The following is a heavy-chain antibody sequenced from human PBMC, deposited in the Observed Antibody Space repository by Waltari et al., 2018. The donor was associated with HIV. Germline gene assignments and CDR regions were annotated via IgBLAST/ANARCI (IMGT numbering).Heavy chain of an antibody. Sequence: QVQLVPSGAEVKKPGSSVRVPCKVSGGTFSSYAINWVRQDPRQGLEWLGGICPAFGTANYAERFQGRVTIPADEYTSTAYMDLSSLRSEDTAVYFCARDHRGNKLLYGMDVWGQGTTVTV. CDR3: ARDHRGNKLLYGMDV. CDR2: ICPAFGTA. CDR1: GGTFSSYA. V-gene: IGHV1-69*01. J-gene: IGHJ6*02.